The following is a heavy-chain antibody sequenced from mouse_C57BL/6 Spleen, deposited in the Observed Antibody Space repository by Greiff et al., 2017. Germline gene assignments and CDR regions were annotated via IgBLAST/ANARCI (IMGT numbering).Heavy chain of an antibody. Sequence: VQLQQSGPELVKPGASVKLSCKASGYTFTSYDINWVKQRPGPGLEWIGWIYPRDGSTKYNEKFKGKATLTVDTSSSTAYMELHSLTSEDSAVYFCARGGILLRYYFDYWGQGTTLTVSS. CDR2: IYPRDGST. CDR1: GYTFTSYD. D-gene: IGHD1-1*01. CDR3: ARGGILLRYYFDY. J-gene: IGHJ2*01. V-gene: IGHV1-85*01.